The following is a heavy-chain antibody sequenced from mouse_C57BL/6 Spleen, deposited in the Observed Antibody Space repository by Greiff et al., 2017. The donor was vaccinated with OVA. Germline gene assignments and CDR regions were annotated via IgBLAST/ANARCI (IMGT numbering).Heavy chain of an antibody. J-gene: IGHJ1*03. V-gene: IGHV7-3*01. CDR3: ARFNDRSSYGYFDV. CDR2: IRNKANGYTT. CDR1: GFTFTDYY. D-gene: IGHD1-1*01. Sequence: EVQVVESGGGLVQPGGSLSLSCAASGFTFTDYYMSWVRQPPGKALEWLGFIRNKANGYTTEDSASVKGRFTISRDNSQSILYLQMNALRAEDSANYYCARFNDRSSYGYFDVWGTGTTVTVSS.